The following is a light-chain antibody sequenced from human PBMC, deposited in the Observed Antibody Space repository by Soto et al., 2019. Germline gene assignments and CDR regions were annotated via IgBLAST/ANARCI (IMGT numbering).Light chain of an antibody. J-gene: IGLJ1*01. CDR3: AAWDDSLKGIV. V-gene: IGLV1-44*01. Sequence: QSVLTQPHSASGTPGQRVTISCSGSSSNIGSNTVNWYQQLPGTAPKLLIYNNNQRPSGVPDRFSGSKSGTSASLAISGLQYEDEADYYCAAWDDSLKGIVFGTGTKVTVL. CDR1: SSNIGSNT. CDR2: NNN.